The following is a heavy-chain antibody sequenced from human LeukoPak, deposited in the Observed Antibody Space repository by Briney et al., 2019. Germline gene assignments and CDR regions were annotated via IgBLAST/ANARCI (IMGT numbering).Heavy chain of an antibody. Sequence: GGPLRLSCEPSGFTFSSYWMHWVRQPPGKGLMWVARIERDGSTLYADSGQGRFTISRDNAKKMVYLQMNSVRDDDTAIYYCTRAITYFYGSVTYDWFESWGQGTRVTVSS. CDR1: GFTFSSYW. D-gene: IGHD3-10*01. V-gene: IGHV3-74*01. CDR3: TRAITYFYGSVTYDWFES. CDR2: IERDGST. J-gene: IGHJ5*01.